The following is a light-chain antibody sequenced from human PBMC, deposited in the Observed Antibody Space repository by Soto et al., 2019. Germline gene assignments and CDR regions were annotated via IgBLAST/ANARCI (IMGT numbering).Light chain of an antibody. CDR3: QQLNTYPRT. CDR2: AAS. Sequence: DIQLTQSPSFLSASVGDRVTITCRASQGISSYLAWYQQKPGKAPKLLIYAASTLQGGVPSRFSGSGSGTEFTLTISSLQPEDFATYYCQQLNTYPRTFGQGTKLEI. CDR1: QGISSY. J-gene: IGKJ2*01. V-gene: IGKV1-9*01.